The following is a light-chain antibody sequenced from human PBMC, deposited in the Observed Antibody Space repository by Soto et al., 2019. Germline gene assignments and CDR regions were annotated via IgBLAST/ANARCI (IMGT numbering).Light chain of an antibody. CDR2: DVS. CDR1: SSDVGGYNY. CDR3: SSYTAITTTRV. J-gene: IGLJ2*01. V-gene: IGLV2-14*03. Sequence: QSALTQPASVSGSPGQSITISCTGTSSDVGGYNYVSWYQQHPGKAPQLMIYDVSSRPSGVSLRFSGSESGNTASLTISGLQAEDEAYYFCSSYTAITTTRVFGGGTKLTVL.